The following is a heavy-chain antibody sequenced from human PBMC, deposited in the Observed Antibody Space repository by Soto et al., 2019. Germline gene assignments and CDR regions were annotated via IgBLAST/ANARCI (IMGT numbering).Heavy chain of an antibody. Sequence: PGGSLRLSCAASGFTFSSYAMSWVRQAPGKGLEWVSAISGSGGSTYYADSVKGRFTISRDNSKNTLYLQMNSLRAEDTAVYYCASYGSGSYPLYYYGMDVWRQGTTVTVSS. J-gene: IGHJ6*02. D-gene: IGHD3-10*01. CDR2: ISGSGGST. CDR3: ASYGSGSYPLYYYGMDV. CDR1: GFTFSSYA. V-gene: IGHV3-23*01.